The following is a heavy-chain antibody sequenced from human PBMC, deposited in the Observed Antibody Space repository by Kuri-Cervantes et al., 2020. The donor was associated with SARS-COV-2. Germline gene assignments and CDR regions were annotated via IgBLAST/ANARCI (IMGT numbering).Heavy chain of an antibody. CDR1: GFTFSDHY. J-gene: IGHJ4*02. V-gene: IGHV3-11*01. CDR3: ARDSATGLY. D-gene: IGHD1-1*01. CDR2: INSDSDTI. Sequence: GESLKISCVGTGFTFSDHYMSWIRQAPGKGLQWISYINSDSDTIYYSDSVKGRFTISRDNAKNSLYLQMNSLRAEDTAVYYCARDSATGLYWGQGTLVTVSS.